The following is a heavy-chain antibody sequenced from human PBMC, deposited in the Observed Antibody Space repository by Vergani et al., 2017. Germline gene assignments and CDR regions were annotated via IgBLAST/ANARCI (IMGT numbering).Heavy chain of an antibody. CDR1: GGSISSSSYY. D-gene: IGHD5-18*01. J-gene: IGHJ4*02. CDR2: IYYSGST. V-gene: IGHV4-61*05. Sequence: QLQLEESGPGLVKPSETLSLTCSVSGGSISSSSYYWGWIRQPPGKGLEWFGYIYYSGSTNYNPSLKRRVTISVDTSKNQFSLKLSSVTAADTAVYYCARTEKDTAMATWGQGALVTVSS. CDR3: ARTEKDTAMAT.